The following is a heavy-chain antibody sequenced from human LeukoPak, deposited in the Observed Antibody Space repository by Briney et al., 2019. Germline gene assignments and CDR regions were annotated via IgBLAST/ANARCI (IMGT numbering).Heavy chain of an antibody. Sequence: SETLSLTCAVSGGSISSSNWWSWVRQPPGKGLEWIGEIYHSGSTNYNPSLKSRVTISVDKSKNQFSLKLSSVTAADTAVYYCASRPFETTVVPWDFYWGQGTQVTVSS. CDR1: GGSISSSNW. CDR2: IYHSGST. J-gene: IGHJ4*02. D-gene: IGHD4-23*01. CDR3: ASRPFETTVVPWDFY. V-gene: IGHV4-4*02.